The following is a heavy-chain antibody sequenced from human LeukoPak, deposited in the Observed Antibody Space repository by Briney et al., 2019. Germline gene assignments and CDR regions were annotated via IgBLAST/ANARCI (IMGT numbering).Heavy chain of an antibody. CDR3: AREDSGSPKTGFDY. Sequence: ASVKVSCKASGYTFTSYDINWVRQAPGQGLEWMGWINTNTGNPTYAQGFTGRFVFSLDTSVSTAYLQISSLKAEDTAVYYCAREDSGSPKTGFDYWGQGTLVTVSS. D-gene: IGHD3-10*01. J-gene: IGHJ4*02. V-gene: IGHV7-4-1*02. CDR1: GYTFTSYD. CDR2: INTNTGNP.